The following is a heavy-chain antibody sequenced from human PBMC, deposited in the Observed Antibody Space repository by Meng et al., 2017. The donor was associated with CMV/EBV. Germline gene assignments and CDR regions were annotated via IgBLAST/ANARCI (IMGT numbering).Heavy chain of an antibody. V-gene: IGHV4-39*01. D-gene: IGHD1-26*01. Sequence: SETLSLTCTVSGGSISSSSYYWGWIRQPPGKGLEWIGSIYYSGSTHYNPSLKSRVTISVDTSKNQFSLKLSSVTAADTAVYYCARRSYRGTLDYWGQGTLVTVSS. J-gene: IGHJ4*02. CDR3: ARRSYRGTLDY. CDR2: IYYSGST. CDR1: GGSISSSSYY.